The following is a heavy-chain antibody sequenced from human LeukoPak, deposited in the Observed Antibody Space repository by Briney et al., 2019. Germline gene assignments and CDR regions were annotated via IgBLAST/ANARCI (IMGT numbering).Heavy chain of an antibody. D-gene: IGHD4-17*01. Sequence: ASVKVSCKASGYTFTGYYMHWVRQAPGQGLEWMGWINPNSGGTNYAQKFQGRVTMTRDTSISTAYMELSRLRSDDTAVYYCARDQDYGSTLDYWGQGTLVTVSS. CDR3: ARDQDYGSTLDY. V-gene: IGHV1-2*02. J-gene: IGHJ4*02. CDR2: INPNSGGT. CDR1: GYTFTGYY.